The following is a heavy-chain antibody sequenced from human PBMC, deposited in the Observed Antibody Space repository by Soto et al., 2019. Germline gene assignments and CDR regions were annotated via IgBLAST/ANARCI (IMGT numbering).Heavy chain of an antibody. CDR2: TYYRSKWYN. Sequence: QVQLQQSGPGLVKPSQTLSLTCAISGDSVSRNSVAWNWIRQSPSRGLEWLGRTYYRSKWYNDYGVTVKGRITINPDTSKNQFSLQLNPVTPEDTAVYYCARGRFNAFGIWGQGTMVTVSS. V-gene: IGHV6-1*01. D-gene: IGHD3-3*01. J-gene: IGHJ3*02. CDR1: GDSVSRNSVA. CDR3: ARGRFNAFGI.